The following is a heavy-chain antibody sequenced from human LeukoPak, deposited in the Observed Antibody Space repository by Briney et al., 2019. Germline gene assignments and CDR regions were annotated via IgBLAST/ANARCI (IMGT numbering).Heavy chain of an antibody. D-gene: IGHD3-22*01. V-gene: IGHV3-33*01. CDR1: GFTFSSYG. J-gene: IGHJ4*02. Sequence: PGGSLRLSCAASGFTFSSYGMHWVRQAPGKGQEWVAVIWYDGSNKYYADSVKGRFTISRDNSKNTLYLQMNSLRAEDTAVYYCARDDRSVFDYWGQGTLVTVSS. CDR2: IWYDGSNK. CDR3: ARDDRSVFDY.